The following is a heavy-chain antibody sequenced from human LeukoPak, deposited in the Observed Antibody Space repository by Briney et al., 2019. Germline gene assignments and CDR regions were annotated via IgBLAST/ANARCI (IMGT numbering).Heavy chain of an antibody. Sequence: GGSLRLSCAASGFTVSSNYMSWVRQAPGKGLEWVSVIYSGGSTYYADSVKGRFTISRDNSKNTLYLQMNSLRAEDTAVYYCARGSSATNGAPGIFSYWGQGTLVTVSS. CDR1: GFTVSSNY. V-gene: IGHV3-66*01. J-gene: IGHJ4*02. CDR2: IYSGGST. D-gene: IGHD5-12*01. CDR3: ARGSSATNGAPGIFSY.